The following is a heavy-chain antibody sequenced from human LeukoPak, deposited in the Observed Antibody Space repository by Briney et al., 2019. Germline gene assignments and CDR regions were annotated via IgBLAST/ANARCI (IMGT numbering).Heavy chain of an antibody. J-gene: IGHJ3*02. CDR3: ARVKGDYAGWRAFDI. CDR1: GFTFDDYG. Sequence: GGSLRLSCAASGFTFDDYGMSWVRQAPGKGLEWVSGINWNGGSTGYADSVKGRFTISRDNAKNSLHLQMNSLRAEDTALYYCARVKGDYAGWRAFDIWGQGTMVTVSS. V-gene: IGHV3-20*04. CDR2: INWNGGST. D-gene: IGHD4-23*01.